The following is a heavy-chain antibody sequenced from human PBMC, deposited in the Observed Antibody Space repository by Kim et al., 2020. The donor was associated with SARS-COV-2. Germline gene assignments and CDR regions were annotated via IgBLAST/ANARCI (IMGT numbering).Heavy chain of an antibody. Sequence: GGSLRLSCAASGFNFSSYGMHWVRQAPGKGLEWVAVISYDGSNKYYADSVKGRFTISRDNSKNTLYLQMNSLRAEDTAVYYCAKDGVRGVMADAFDIWGQGTMVTVSS. D-gene: IGHD3-10*01. J-gene: IGHJ3*02. V-gene: IGHV3-30*18. CDR1: GFNFSSYG. CDR2: ISYDGSNK. CDR3: AKDGVRGVMADAFDI.